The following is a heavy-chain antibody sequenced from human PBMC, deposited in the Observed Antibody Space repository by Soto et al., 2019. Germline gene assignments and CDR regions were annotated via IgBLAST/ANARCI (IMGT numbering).Heavy chain of an antibody. D-gene: IGHD2-2*01. V-gene: IGHV1-69*02. CDR3: ARGGYCSSTSCCIFDY. J-gene: IGHJ4*02. CDR2: IIPILGIA. Sequence: QVQLVQSGAEVKKPGSSVKVSCKASGGTFSSYTISWVRQAPGQGLEWMGRIIPILGIANYAQKFQGRVTITADKSTSTAYMELRSLRSEDTAVYYCARGGYCSSTSCCIFDYWGQGTLVTVSS. CDR1: GGTFSSYT.